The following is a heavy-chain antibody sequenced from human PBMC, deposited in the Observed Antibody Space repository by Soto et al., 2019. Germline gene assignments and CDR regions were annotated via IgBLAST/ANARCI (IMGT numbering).Heavy chain of an antibody. J-gene: IGHJ5*02. Sequence: ASVKVSCKASGFTFTSSAMQWVRQARGQRLEWIGWIVVGSGNTNYAQKFQERGTITRDMSTSTAYMELSSLRSEDTAVYYCAAVYMGLPANYDFWSGYPFDPWGQGTLVTVSS. D-gene: IGHD3-3*01. CDR3: AAVYMGLPANYDFWSGYPFDP. CDR1: GFTFTSSA. V-gene: IGHV1-58*02. CDR2: IVVGSGNT.